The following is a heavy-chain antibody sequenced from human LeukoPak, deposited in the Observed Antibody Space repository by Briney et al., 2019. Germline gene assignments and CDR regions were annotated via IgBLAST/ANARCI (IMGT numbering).Heavy chain of an antibody. D-gene: IGHD1-1*01. Sequence: SETLSLTCTVSGYSISSGYYWGWIRQPPGKGLEWIGSIYHSGSTYYNPSLKSRVTISVDTSKNQFSLKLRSVTAADTAVYFCARGRVSSSTWYSTYYYYFYMDIWGKGTTVTVSS. CDR3: ARGRVSSSTWYSTYYYYFYMDI. CDR2: IYHSGST. V-gene: IGHV4-38-2*02. J-gene: IGHJ6*03. CDR1: GYSISSGYY.